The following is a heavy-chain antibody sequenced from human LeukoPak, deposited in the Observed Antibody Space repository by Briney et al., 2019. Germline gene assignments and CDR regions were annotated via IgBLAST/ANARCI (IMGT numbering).Heavy chain of an antibody. CDR2: IYYSGST. CDR1: GGSVSSGSYY. V-gene: IGHV4-61*01. J-gene: IGHJ4*02. CDR3: ARGIIRGAATFDY. D-gene: IGHD1-14*01. Sequence: PSETLSLTCTVSGGSVSSGSYYWSWIRQPPGKGLEWIGYIYYSGSTNYNPSLKSRVTISVDTSKNQFSLKLSSVTAADTAVYYCARGIIRGAATFDYWGQGTLVTVSS.